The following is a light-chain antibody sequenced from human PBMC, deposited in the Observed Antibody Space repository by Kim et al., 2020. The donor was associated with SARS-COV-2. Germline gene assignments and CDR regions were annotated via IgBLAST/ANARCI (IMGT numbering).Light chain of an antibody. Sequence: GQTVTISCTGTSSGVGCYNYVSWYQQHPGKAPKLMIYEVTKRPSGVPDRFSGSKSGNTASLTVSGLQAEDEADYYCSSYAGSNNLVFGGGTQLTVL. V-gene: IGLV2-8*01. CDR1: SSGVGCYNY. CDR3: SSYAGSNNLV. J-gene: IGLJ2*01. CDR2: EVT.